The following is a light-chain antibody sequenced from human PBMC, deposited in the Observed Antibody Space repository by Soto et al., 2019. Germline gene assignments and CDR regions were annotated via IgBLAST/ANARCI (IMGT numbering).Light chain of an antibody. CDR3: SSYTTSSTLV. CDR1: SSDVGGYNF. V-gene: IGLV2-14*03. Sequence: QSVLTQPASVSGSPGQSITISCTGTSSDVGGYNFVSWYQQHPGKAPKLMIYEVTSRPSGVSNRFSGSKSGNTASLTISGLHPEDEADYYCSSYTTSSTLVFGTGTKLTVL. CDR2: EVT. J-gene: IGLJ1*01.